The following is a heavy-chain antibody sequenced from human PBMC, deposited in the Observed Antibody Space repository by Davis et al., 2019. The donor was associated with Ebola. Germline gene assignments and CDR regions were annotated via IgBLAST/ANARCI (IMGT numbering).Heavy chain of an antibody. CDR2: ISYDGNNK. Sequence: PGGSLRLSCAASGFNFRNFALHWVRQAPGKGLEWVALISYDGNNKYYADSVKGRFTISRDNLKDTLYLQMNSLRAEDTAVYYCAKLAVRGSYYGSDFWGRGTLVTVSS. CDR3: AKLAVRGSYYGSDF. D-gene: IGHD3-10*01. CDR1: GFNFRNFA. V-gene: IGHV3-30*18. J-gene: IGHJ4*02.